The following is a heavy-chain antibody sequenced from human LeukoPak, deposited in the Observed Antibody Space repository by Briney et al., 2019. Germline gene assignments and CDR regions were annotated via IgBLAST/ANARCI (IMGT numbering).Heavy chain of an antibody. CDR2: ISSGGSDR. D-gene: IGHD3-10*01. CDR1: GFTFSNYA. J-gene: IGHJ4*02. Sequence: GGSLRLSCAASGFTFSNYAIHWVRQAPGKGLEWVAVISSGGSDRFYADSVKGRFTVSRDNSKNTLYLQMSSLRVEDTAVYYCARDCCGEWYFFDSWGQGTLTTVSS. V-gene: IGHV3-30-3*01. CDR3: ARDCCGEWYFFDS.